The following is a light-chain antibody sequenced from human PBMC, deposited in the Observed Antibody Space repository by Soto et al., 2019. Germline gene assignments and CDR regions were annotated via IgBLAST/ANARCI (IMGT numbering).Light chain of an antibody. V-gene: IGLV1-44*01. CDR1: NSNLGSNT. J-gene: IGLJ3*02. Sequence: QSVLTQPPSASGTPGQRVTISCSGSNSNLGSNTVNWYQQLPGTAPKLLIHTNDQRPSGVPDRFSGSKSGTSASLAVSGLQSEDEAAYHCAAWDDNVNGPVFGGGTKLTVL. CDR3: AAWDDNVNGPV. CDR2: TND.